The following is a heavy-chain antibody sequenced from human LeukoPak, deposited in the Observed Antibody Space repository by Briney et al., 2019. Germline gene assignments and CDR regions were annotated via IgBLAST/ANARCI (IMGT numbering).Heavy chain of an antibody. CDR1: GGSFSGYY. CDR3: ARLRLAGTYYYYGIDV. J-gene: IGHJ6*02. Sequence: SETLSLTCAVYGGSFSGYYWSWIRQPPGKGLEWIGEINHSGSANYNPSLKSRVTISVDTSKNQFSLKLSSVTAAGTAVYYCARLRLAGTYYYYGIDVWGQGTTVTVSS. CDR2: INHSGSA. V-gene: IGHV4-34*01. D-gene: IGHD6-19*01.